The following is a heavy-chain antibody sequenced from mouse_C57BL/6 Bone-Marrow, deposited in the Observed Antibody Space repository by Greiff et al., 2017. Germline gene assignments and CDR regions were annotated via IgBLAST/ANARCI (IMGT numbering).Heavy chain of an antibody. J-gene: IGHJ4*01. CDR3: TTSGKGNAMDY. CDR2: IDPENGDT. V-gene: IGHV14-4*01. D-gene: IGHD1-3*01. Sequence: VHVKQSGAELVRPGASVKLSCTASGFNIKDDYMHWVKQRPEQGLEWIGWIDPENGDTEYASKFQGKATITADKSSNTAYLQLSSLTSEDTAVYYCTTSGKGNAMDYWGQGTSVTVSS. CDR1: GFNIKDDY.